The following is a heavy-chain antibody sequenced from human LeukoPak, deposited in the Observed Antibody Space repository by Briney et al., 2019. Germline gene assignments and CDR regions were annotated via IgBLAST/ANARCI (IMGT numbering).Heavy chain of an antibody. CDR1: GYTFTGYY. V-gene: IGHV1-2*02. CDR3: ARGANRGYFDY. CDR2: INPNSGGT. Sequence: ASVKVSCKASGYTFTGYYMHWERQAPGQGLEWMGWINPNSGGTNYAQKFQGRVTMTRDTSISTAYMELRSLRSDDTAVYYCARGANRGYFDYWGQGTLVTVSS. J-gene: IGHJ4*02.